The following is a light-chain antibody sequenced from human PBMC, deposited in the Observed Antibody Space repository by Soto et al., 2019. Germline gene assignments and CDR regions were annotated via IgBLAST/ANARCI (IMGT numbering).Light chain of an antibody. J-gene: IGKJ1*01. CDR2: GAS. V-gene: IGKV3-20*01. Sequence: EIVLTQSPGTLSLYPGERATLSCRASQSVSSSYLAWYQQKPGQAPRLLIYGASSRATVIPDRFSGSGSGKDFTLTISRLEPEDFSVYYCQQYGSSPWTVGQGTKVEIK. CDR1: QSVSSSY. CDR3: QQYGSSPWT.